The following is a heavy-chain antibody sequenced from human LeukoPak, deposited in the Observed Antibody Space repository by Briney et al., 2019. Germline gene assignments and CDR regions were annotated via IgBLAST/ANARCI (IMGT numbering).Heavy chain of an antibody. J-gene: IGHJ4*02. CDR1: GFTFDDYA. V-gene: IGHV3-74*01. D-gene: IGHD2-2*01. CDR2: INSDGSWT. Sequence: QPGRSLRLSCAASGFTFDDYAMHWVRQAPGKGLVWVSHINSDGSWTSYADSVKGRFTISKDNAKNTVYLQMNNLRAEDTAVYYCVSFYETYWGRGTLVTVSS. CDR3: VSFYETY.